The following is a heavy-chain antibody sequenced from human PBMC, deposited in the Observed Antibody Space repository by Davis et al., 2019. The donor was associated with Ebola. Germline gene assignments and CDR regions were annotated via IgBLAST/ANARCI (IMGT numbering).Heavy chain of an antibody. CDR3: ARDRPSITMIVVALDY. J-gene: IGHJ4*02. CDR1: GFTFSSYA. V-gene: IGHV3-23*01. D-gene: IGHD3-22*01. CDR2: ISGSGGST. Sequence: GESLKISCAASGFTFSSYAMSWVRQAPGKGLEWVSAISGSGGSTYYADSVKGRFTISRDNSKNTLYLQMNSLRAEDTAVYYCARDRPSITMIVVALDYWGQGTLVTVSS.